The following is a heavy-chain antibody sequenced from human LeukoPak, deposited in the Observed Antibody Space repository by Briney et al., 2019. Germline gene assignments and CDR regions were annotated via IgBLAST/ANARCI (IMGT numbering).Heavy chain of an antibody. J-gene: IGHJ4*02. Sequence: GGSLRLSCTASGFMFSNYSMNWVRQAPGKGLEWVSSISSSSSYIYYADSVKGRFTISRDNAKNSLYLQMNSLRAEDTAVYYCARDPTQNTYWLASSWFFDYWGQGTLVTVSS. CDR3: ARDPTQNTYWLASSWFFDY. V-gene: IGHV3-21*01. CDR1: GFMFSNYS. D-gene: IGHD6-13*01. CDR2: ISSSSSYI.